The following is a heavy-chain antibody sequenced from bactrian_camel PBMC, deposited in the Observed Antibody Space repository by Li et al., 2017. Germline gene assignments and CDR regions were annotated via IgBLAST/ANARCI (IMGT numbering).Heavy chain of an antibody. CDR1: GFTFSYYA. J-gene: IGHJ4*01. CDR3: SAWSECDSGPNYH. CDR2: IGSSGSTP. D-gene: IGHD3*01. Sequence: QVQLVESGGGLVQPGGSPRLSCAASGFTFSYYAMTWVRQAPGKGLEWVSGIGSSGSTPYYLDSVKDRFTISRDNAKNTVYLQMNRLKPEDTAMYYCSAWSECDSGPNYHWGQGTQVTVS. V-gene: IGHV3S6*01.